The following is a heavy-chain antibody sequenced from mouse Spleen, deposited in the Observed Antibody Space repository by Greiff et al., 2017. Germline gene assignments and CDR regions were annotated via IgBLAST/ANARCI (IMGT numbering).Heavy chain of an antibody. Sequence: QVQLQQSGAELARPGASVKLSCKASGYTFTSYGISWVKQRTGQGLEWIGEIYPRSGNTYYNEKFKGKATLTADKSSSTAYMELRSLTSEDSAVYFCARGGTTTALYYYAMDYWGQGTSVTVSS. V-gene: IGHV1-81*01. CDR2: IYPRSGNT. D-gene: IGHD1-2*01. J-gene: IGHJ4*01. CDR3: ARGGTTTALYYYAMDY. CDR1: GYTFTSYG.